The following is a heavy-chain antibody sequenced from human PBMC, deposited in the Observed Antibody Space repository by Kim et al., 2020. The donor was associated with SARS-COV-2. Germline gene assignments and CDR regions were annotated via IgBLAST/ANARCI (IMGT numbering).Heavy chain of an antibody. V-gene: IGHV3-30*02. J-gene: IGHJ6*02. CDR3: AKAMNYVVTATRDYYGMDV. D-gene: IGHD2-21*02. Sequence: GRFTIYRDNSKNTLYLQMNSLRAEDTAVYYCAKAMNYVVTATRDYYGMDVWGQGTTVTVSS.